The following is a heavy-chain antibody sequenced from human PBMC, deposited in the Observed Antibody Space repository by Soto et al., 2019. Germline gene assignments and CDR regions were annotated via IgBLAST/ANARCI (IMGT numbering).Heavy chain of an antibody. V-gene: IGHV4-59*01. J-gene: IGHJ4*02. Sequence: QVQLQESGPGLVKPSETLSLTCTVSGGSISSYYWSWIRQPPGKGLEWIGYIYYSGSTNYNPSLKSRVTISVDTSKNQFSLKLSSVTAADTAVYYCARSNYGYSSGWYYSYWGQGTLVTVSS. CDR3: ARSNYGYSSGWYYSY. D-gene: IGHD6-19*01. CDR1: GGSISSYY. CDR2: IYYSGST.